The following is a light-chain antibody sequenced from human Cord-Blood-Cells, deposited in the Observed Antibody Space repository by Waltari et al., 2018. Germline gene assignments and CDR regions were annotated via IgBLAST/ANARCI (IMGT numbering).Light chain of an antibody. J-gene: IGLJ2*01. CDR1: SAHSSYA. CDR3: QTWGTGVV. Sequence: QLVLTQSPSASASPGASAKLTCTHSSAHSSYATDWHPQQPERVPRYWMKLKSDGSHSKGAGIPDRFAGSSSGAERYLTLSSRQSEDEADYYGQTWGTGVVFGGGTKLTVL. CDR2: LKSDGSH. V-gene: IGLV4-69*01.